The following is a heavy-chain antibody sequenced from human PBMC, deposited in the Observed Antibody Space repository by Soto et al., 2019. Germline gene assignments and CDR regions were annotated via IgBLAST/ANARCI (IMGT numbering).Heavy chain of an antibody. CDR1: GASISSYH. Sequence: QVQLQEPGPGLVKPSETLSLTCTVSGASISSYHWSWIRQTPGKGLEWIGYIYYSGSANYNPSLKRRGTFAVDTSKNQVSLKLSSVTAADTGVYYCAAAVPAEYVFPYYYMDVWGKGTTVTVSS. CDR2: IYYSGSA. V-gene: IGHV4-59*01. CDR3: AAAVPAEYVFPYYYMDV. D-gene: IGHD3-16*01. J-gene: IGHJ6*03.